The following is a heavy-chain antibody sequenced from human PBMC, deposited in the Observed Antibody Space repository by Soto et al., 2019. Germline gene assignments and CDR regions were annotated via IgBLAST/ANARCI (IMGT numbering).Heavy chain of an antibody. V-gene: IGHV4-34*01. Sequence: QVQLQQWGAGLLKPSETLSLTCAVYGASFSGYYYNWIRQPPGKGLEWIGEINHSGSTNYNPSLKGRVTLSLDRSKNQLAPKFSSVTAADTAVYYCARKIGNRYYFDSWAQGTLVTVSS. CDR1: GASFSGYY. CDR2: INHSGST. D-gene: IGHD2-15*01. J-gene: IGHJ4*02. CDR3: ARKIGNRYYFDS.